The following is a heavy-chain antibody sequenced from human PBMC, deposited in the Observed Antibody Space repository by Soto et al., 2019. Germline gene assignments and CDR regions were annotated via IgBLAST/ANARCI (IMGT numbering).Heavy chain of an antibody. Sequence: QVQLQESGPGLVKPSQTLSLTCTVSGDSISSRSHYWDWIRRVPGKGLEFIGYIFYTGATYYNPSLRWRVSMSADTSKSQFSLNLRSVTAADTAIYYCAREGRHTGGMRESWFDPGAQGTQVTASS. CDR1: GDSISSRSHY. J-gene: IGHJ5*02. V-gene: IGHV4-31*03. D-gene: IGHD2-8*02. CDR3: AREGRHTGGMRESWFDP. CDR2: IFYTGAT.